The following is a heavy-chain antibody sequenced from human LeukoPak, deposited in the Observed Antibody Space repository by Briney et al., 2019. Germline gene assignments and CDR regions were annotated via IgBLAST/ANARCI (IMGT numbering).Heavy chain of an antibody. CDR2: IIPIFGTA. V-gene: IGHV1-69*13. CDR1: GGTFSSYA. Sequence: ASVKVSCKASGGTFSSYAISWVRQAPGQGLEWMGGIIPIFGTANYAQKFQGRVTITADESSSTAYMELSSLRSEDTAVYYCAREMSITMVRGVIRWFDPWGQGTLVTVSS. J-gene: IGHJ5*02. CDR3: AREMSITMVRGVIRWFDP. D-gene: IGHD3-10*01.